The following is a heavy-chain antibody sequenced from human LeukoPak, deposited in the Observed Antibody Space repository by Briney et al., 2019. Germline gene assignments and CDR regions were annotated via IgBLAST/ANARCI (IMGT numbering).Heavy chain of an antibody. D-gene: IGHD3-3*01. J-gene: IGHJ4*02. Sequence: SQTLSLTCTVSGGSISRGNYYWSWIRQPAGKGLEWIGRIYTSGSTNYNPSLKSRATISVDTSKNQFSLKLSSVTAADTAVYYCASFHGPYDFFDYWGQGTLVTVSS. CDR2: IYTSGST. V-gene: IGHV4-61*02. CDR3: ASFHGPYDFFDY. CDR1: GGSISRGNYY.